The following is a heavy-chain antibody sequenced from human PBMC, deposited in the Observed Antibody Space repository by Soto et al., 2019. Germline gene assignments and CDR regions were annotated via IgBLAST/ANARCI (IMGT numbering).Heavy chain of an antibody. J-gene: IGHJ6*02. D-gene: IGHD2-2*01. V-gene: IGHV3-53*01. CDR1: GFTVSSNY. CDR3: TRNKYQTKYYYYYYGMDV. Sequence: GGSLRLSCAASGFTVSSNYMSWVRQAPGKGLEWVSVIYSGGSTYYADSVKGRFTISEDNSKNTLYHQMNSLRAEETAEYYCTRNKYQTKYYYYYYGMDVWGQGTTVTVSS. CDR2: IYSGGST.